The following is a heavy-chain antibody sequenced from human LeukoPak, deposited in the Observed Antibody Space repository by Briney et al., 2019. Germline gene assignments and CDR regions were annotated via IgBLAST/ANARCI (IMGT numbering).Heavy chain of an antibody. CDR3: ASPIVGATVGFDC. J-gene: IGHJ4*02. CDR2: IYYSGST. Sequence: PSETLSLTCTVSGGSISSYYWSWIRQPPGKGLGWIGYIYYSGSTVYNPSLKGRVTISVDTSKNQFSLKLSSVTAADTAMYYCASPIVGATVGFDCWGQGTLVTVSS. D-gene: IGHD1-26*01. CDR1: GGSISSYY. V-gene: IGHV4-59*01.